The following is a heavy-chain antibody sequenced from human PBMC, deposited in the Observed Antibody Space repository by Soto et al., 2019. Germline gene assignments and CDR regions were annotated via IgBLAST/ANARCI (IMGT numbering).Heavy chain of an antibody. CDR2: IYSGGST. J-gene: IGHJ6*02. CDR1: GFTVSSNY. V-gene: IGHV3-53*01. D-gene: IGHD3-22*01. CDR3: ARDRDYYDSSGYYWYGMDV. Sequence: PGGSLRLSCAASGFTVSSNYMSWVRQAPGKGLEWVSVIYSGGSTYYADSVKGRFTISRDNSENTLYLQMNSLRAEDTAVYYCARDRDYYDSSGYYWYGMDVWGQGTTVTVSS.